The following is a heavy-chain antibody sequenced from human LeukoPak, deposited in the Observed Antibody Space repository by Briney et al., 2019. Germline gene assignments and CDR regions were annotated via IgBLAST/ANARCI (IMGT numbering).Heavy chain of an antibody. CDR1: GGSFSGYY. J-gene: IGHJ3*02. CDR2: INHSGST. V-gene: IGHV4-34*01. CDR3: ANYDSSGYYYGGAFDI. Sequence: PSETLSLTCAVYGGSFSGYYWSWIRQPPGKGLEWIGEINHSGSTNYNPSLKSRVTIPVDTSKNQSSLKLSSVTAADTAVYYCANYDSSGYYYGGAFDIWGQGTMVTVSS. D-gene: IGHD3-22*01.